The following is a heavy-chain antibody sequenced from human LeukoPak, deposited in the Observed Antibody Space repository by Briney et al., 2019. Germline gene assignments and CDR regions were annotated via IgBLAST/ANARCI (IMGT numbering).Heavy chain of an antibody. CDR3: ARAEKDLDIYESYFDY. CDR1: GGSISSGGYY. V-gene: IGHV4-31*03. J-gene: IGHJ4*02. CDR2: IYYSGST. D-gene: IGHD3-9*01. Sequence: SETLSLTCTVSGGSISSGGYYWSWIRQPPGKGLEWIGYIYYSGSTYYNPSLKSRVTISVDTSKNQFSLKLSSVTAADTAVYYCARAEKDLDIYESYFDYWGQGTLVTVSS.